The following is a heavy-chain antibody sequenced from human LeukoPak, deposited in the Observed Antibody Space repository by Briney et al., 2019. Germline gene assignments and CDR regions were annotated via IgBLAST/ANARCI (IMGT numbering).Heavy chain of an antibody. CDR3: ARYGMYCLDS. Sequence: PSETLSLTCAVYGGSFSGYYWSWIRQPPGKGLEWVGYIHNTGRNNYNPSHKSRVTMSVDTSKHQSSLKLTSVTAADTAVYFCARYGMYCLDSWGQGTLVTVSS. J-gene: IGHJ4*02. CDR2: IHNTGRN. CDR1: GGSFSGYY. V-gene: IGHV4-59*01. D-gene: IGHD2-8*02.